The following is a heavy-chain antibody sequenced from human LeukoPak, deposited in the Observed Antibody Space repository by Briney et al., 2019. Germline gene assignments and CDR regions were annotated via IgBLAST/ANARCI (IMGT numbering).Heavy chain of an antibody. Sequence: GRSLRLSCAASGFTFSSYVMHWVRQAPGKGLEWVAVISYDGSNKYYADSVKGRFTISRDNSKNTLYLQIDSLRAEDTAVYYCAKDQRYGDLSGPFDYWGQGTLVTVSS. CDR3: AKDQRYGDLSGPFDY. J-gene: IGHJ4*02. D-gene: IGHD4-17*01. V-gene: IGHV3-30*18. CDR1: GFTFSSYV. CDR2: ISYDGSNK.